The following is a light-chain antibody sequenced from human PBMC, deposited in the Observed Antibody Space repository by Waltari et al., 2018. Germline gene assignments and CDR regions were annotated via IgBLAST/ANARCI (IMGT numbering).Light chain of an antibody. J-gene: IGKJ1*01. V-gene: IGKV3-20*01. CDR3: QKYGSLPAT. Sequence: IVLTQSPGTLSLSPGERATLSCRASQRVSRYLAWYQQKPGQAPRLLIYDASSRATGIPDRFSGSGSGTDFSLAISRLEPEDFAVYYCQKYGSLPATFGQGTKVEIK. CDR2: DAS. CDR1: QRVSRY.